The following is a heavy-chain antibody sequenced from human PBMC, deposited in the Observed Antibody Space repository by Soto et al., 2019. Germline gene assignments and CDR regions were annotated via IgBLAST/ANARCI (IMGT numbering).Heavy chain of an antibody. J-gene: IGHJ6*02. CDR2: IYYSGST. CDR3: ARCGGQLGPYYYYNMDV. CDR1: GGSISSGGYY. D-gene: IGHD1-1*01. V-gene: IGHV4-31*03. Sequence: PSETLSLTCTVSGGSISSGGYYWSWIRQLPGKGLEWIGYIYYSGSTYYNPSLKSRLTISVDTSKNQISLKLSSVTAADTAVYYCARCGGQLGPYYYYNMDVWGQGTTVTVSS.